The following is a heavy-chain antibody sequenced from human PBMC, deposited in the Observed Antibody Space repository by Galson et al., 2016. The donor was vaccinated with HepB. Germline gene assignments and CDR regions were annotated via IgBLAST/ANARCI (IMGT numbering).Heavy chain of an antibody. CDR2: IKSKSDGETT. J-gene: IGHJ5*02. CDR1: GFSFSNAW. CDR3: TIGLIRYFDWLFWA. D-gene: IGHD3-9*01. Sequence: SLRLSCAASGFSFSNAWMNWVRQAPGKGLEWVGRIKSKSDGETTDYAAPVKGRFTISRDDSKNTLYLQMNSLKTGDTAVYYCTIGLIRYFDWLFWAWGQGTLVTVSS. V-gene: IGHV3-15*07.